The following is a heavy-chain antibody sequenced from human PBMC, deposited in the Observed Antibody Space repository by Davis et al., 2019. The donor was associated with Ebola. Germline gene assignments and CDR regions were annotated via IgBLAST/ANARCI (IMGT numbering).Heavy chain of an antibody. CDR3: ATLRRAITGFDDGYDI. CDR1: GYSFTTYW. J-gene: IGHJ3*02. D-gene: IGHD5-24*01. CDR2: FFPGDSDT. Sequence: GESLKISCKASGYSFTTYWIVWVRQMPGKGLECMGIFFPGDSDTRYSPSFQGQVTISVDRSIKTAFLQWSSLKASDTAIYYCATLRRAITGFDDGYDIWGQGTMVTVSS. V-gene: IGHV5-51*01.